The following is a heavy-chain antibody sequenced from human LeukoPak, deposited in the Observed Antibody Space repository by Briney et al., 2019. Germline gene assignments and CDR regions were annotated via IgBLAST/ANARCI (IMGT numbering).Heavy chain of an antibody. CDR1: GFTFSSYS. D-gene: IGHD4-17*01. CDR3: ARAGGSTVSHSDY. CDR2: ISSSTSYI. Sequence: GGSLRLSCAASGFTFSSYSMNWIRQAPGKGLEWVSSISSSTSYIYYADPVKGRFTISKDNAKNSLYLQMNSLRAEDTAVYYCARAGGSTVSHSDYWGQGTLVTVSS. J-gene: IGHJ4*02. V-gene: IGHV3-21*01.